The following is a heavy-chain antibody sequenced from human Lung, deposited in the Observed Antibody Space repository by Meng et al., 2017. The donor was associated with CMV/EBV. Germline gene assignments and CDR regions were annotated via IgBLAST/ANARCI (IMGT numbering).Heavy chain of an antibody. Sequence: SGPXLVXPTETLTLTCTVSGFSLANSRLAVSWIRQPPGKALEWLAHVFSTGEKSYSTSLKNRLTVSKDTSNSQVFLTMTNMDPADTATYYCARIFYSSVWHIDFWGQGXLVTVSS. CDR3: ARIFYSSVWHIDF. CDR1: GFSLANSRLA. V-gene: IGHV2-26*01. CDR2: VFSTGEK. J-gene: IGHJ4*02. D-gene: IGHD6-19*01.